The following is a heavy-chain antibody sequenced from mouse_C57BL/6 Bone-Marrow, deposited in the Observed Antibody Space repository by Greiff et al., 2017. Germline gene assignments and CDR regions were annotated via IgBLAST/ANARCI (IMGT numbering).Heavy chain of an antibody. Sequence: EVHLVESGGDLVKPGGSLKLSCAASGFTFSSYGMSWVRQTPDKRLEWVATISSGGSYTYYPDRVKGRFTISGDNAKNTLYLQRSSLTSEDTAMYYCAGQLRVRDYAMGYWGQGTSVTVSS. D-gene: IGHD3-2*02. CDR2: ISSGGSYT. J-gene: IGHJ4*01. CDR1: GFTFSSYG. CDR3: AGQLRVRDYAMGY. V-gene: IGHV5-6*01.